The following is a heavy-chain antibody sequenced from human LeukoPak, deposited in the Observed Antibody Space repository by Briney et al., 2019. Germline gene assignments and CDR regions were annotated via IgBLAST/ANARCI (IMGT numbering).Heavy chain of an antibody. CDR1: GFTFSDYY. D-gene: IGHD2-21*01. CDR2: VSGSGAST. CDR3: AKQGCGGGGCNFDK. V-gene: IGHV3-23*01. J-gene: IGHJ4*02. Sequence: GGSLRLSCAASGFTFSDYYMSWIRQAPGKGLEWVSVVSGSGASTFYADSVKGRFTISRDNSKNTLYLQVNSLRAEDTAVYLCAKQGCGGGGCNFDKWGQGALVTVSS.